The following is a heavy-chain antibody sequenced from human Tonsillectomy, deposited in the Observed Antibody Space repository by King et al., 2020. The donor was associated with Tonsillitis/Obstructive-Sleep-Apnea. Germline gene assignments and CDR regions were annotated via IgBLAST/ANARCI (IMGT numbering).Heavy chain of an antibody. V-gene: IGHV4-34*01. Sequence: VQLPQWGAGLLKPSETLSLTCAVYGGSFSGYYWSWLRQPPGKGLEWIGEINHSGSTYYNPSLKSRVTISVDTSKNQFSLKLSSVTAADTAVYYCARDYTALLTRSDAFDIWGQGTMVTVSS. CDR2: INHSGST. D-gene: IGHD3-3*01. CDR3: ARDYTALLTRSDAFDI. CDR1: GGSFSGYY. J-gene: IGHJ3*02.